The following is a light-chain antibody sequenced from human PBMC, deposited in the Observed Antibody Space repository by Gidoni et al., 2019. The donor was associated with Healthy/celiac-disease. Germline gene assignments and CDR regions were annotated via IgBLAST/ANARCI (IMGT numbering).Light chain of an antibody. Sequence: QSALTQPRSVSGSPGQSVTISCTGTSSDVGGYKYVSWYQQHPGNAPKLMIYNVSKRPSGVPDRFSGSKSDSTASLTISGLQAEDEADYYCCSYAGSYTYVFGTGTKVTVL. J-gene: IGLJ1*01. CDR1: SSDVGGYKY. CDR3: CSYAGSYTYV. CDR2: NVS. V-gene: IGLV2-11*01.